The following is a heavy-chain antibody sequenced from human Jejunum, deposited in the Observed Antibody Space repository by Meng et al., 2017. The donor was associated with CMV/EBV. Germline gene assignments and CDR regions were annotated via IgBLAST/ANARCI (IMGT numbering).Heavy chain of an antibody. CDR3: AGGDDYSSGVY. CDR1: GGSISSGGYY. D-gene: IGHD4-11*01. J-gene: IGHJ4*02. Sequence: VSGGSISSGGYYWNWIRQHPGKGLECIGSIYYSGSTWYNSSLKSRITISLDTTKNHFSLKLNSVTAADTAVYYCAGGDDYSSGVYWGQGTLVTVSS. CDR2: IYYSGST. V-gene: IGHV4-31*02.